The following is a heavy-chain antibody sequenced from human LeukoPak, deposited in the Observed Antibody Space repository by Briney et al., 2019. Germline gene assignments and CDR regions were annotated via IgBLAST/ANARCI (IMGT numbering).Heavy chain of an antibody. CDR2: ISAYNGNT. V-gene: IGHV1-18*01. J-gene: IGHJ3*02. Sequence: ASVKVSCKASGYTFTSYGISWVRQAPGQGLEWMGWISAYNGNTNYAQKLQGRVTMTTDTSTSTAHMELRSLRSDDTAVYYCARDRAYGLDAFDIWGQGTMVTVSS. CDR3: ARDRAYGLDAFDI. CDR1: GYTFTSYG. D-gene: IGHD4-17*01.